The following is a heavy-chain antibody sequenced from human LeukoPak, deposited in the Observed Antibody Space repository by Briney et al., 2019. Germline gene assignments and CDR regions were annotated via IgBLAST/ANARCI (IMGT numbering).Heavy chain of an antibody. J-gene: IGHJ4*02. V-gene: IGHV4-39*01. CDR2: LYYSGTT. Sequence: SETLSLTCTVSGGSISSSSYYWGWIRQPPGKGLEWIGSLYYSGTTYYNPSLKSRVTISVDTSKNQFSLKLNSVTAADTAVYYCARHFRGRSDYWGQGTLVTVSS. CDR3: ARHFRGRSDY. CDR1: GGSISSSSYY.